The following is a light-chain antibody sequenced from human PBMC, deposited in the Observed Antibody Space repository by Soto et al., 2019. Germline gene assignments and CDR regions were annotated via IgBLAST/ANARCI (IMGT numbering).Light chain of an antibody. J-gene: IGKJ5*01. CDR2: GAS. Sequence: EIVMTQSPATLSVSPGDRATLSCRASQSVTSNLAWYQQKPGQAPRLLIYGASTRATGIPARFSGSGSGTEFTLTISSLQSEDFAVYYCQQYNNWITFGQGTRLEIK. CDR1: QSVTSN. V-gene: IGKV3-15*01. CDR3: QQYNNWIT.